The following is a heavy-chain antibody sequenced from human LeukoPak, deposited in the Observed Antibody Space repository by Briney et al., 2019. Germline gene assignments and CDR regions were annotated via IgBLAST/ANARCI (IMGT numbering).Heavy chain of an antibody. CDR2: ISYDGSNK. V-gene: IGHV3-30*04. CDR1: GFTFSSYA. D-gene: IGHD3-3*01. CDR3: ARPIFGGAFDI. J-gene: IGHJ3*02. Sequence: GGSLRLSCAASGFTFSSYAMHWVRQAPGKGLEWVAVISYDGSNKYYADSVKGRFTISRDNAKNSLYLQMNSLRAEDTAVYYCARPIFGGAFDIWGQGTMVTVSS.